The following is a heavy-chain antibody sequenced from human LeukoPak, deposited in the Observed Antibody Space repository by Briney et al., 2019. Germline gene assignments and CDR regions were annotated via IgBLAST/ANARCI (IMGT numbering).Heavy chain of an antibody. Sequence: SETLSLTCTVSGGSISSYYWSWIRQPPGKGLEWIGYIYYSGSTNYNPSLKSRVTISVDTSKNQFSLKLSSVTAADTAVYYCARGYCSSTSCYASYYYYGMDVWGQGTTVTVSS. V-gene: IGHV4-59*01. CDR3: ARGYCSSTSCYASYYYYGMDV. J-gene: IGHJ6*02. CDR1: GGSISSYY. CDR2: IYYSGST. D-gene: IGHD2-2*01.